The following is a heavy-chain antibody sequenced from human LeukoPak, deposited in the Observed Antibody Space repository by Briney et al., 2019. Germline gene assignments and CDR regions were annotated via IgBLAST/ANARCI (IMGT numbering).Heavy chain of an antibody. J-gene: IGHJ6*02. CDR1: GFTFSSYA. D-gene: IGHD3-22*01. CDR2: ISGSGGST. V-gene: IGHV3-23*01. CDR3: AKATDSSGRGYPVYHYYGMDV. Sequence: GGSLRLSCAASGFTFSSYAMSWVHQAPGKGLEWVSAISGSGGSTYYADSVKGRFTISRDNSKNTLYLQMNSLRAEGTAVYYCAKATDSSGRGYPVYHYYGMDVWGQGTTVTVSS.